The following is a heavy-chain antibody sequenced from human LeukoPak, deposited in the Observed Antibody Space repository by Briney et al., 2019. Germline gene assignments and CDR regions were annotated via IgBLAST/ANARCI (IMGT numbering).Heavy chain of an antibody. CDR3: ARGRSSGYFLGNDY. J-gene: IGHJ4*02. Sequence: SETLSLTCTVSGGSISRYYWSWIRQPPGKGLEWIGEINHSGSTNYNPSLKSRVTISVDTSKNQFSLKLSSVTAADTAVYYCARGRSSGYFLGNDYWGQGTLVTVSS. CDR1: GGSISRYY. D-gene: IGHD3-22*01. V-gene: IGHV4-34*01. CDR2: INHSGST.